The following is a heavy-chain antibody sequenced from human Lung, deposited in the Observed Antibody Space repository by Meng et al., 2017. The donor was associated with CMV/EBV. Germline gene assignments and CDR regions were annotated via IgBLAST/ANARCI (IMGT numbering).Heavy chain of an antibody. CDR3: ARGGNFDP. CDR2: ISTNTGTP. J-gene: IGHJ5*02. D-gene: IGHD2/OR15-2a*01. Sequence: QVHLLQSGFELKNPSASVTVSCKASEYTFSTYTKNWVRQAHGRGLEWMGWISTNTGTPTYTQSFTGRFVFSLDTSVSTAYLQISSLKAEDTAVYYCARGGNFDPWGQGTLVTVSS. V-gene: IGHV7-4-1*02. CDR1: EYTFSTYT.